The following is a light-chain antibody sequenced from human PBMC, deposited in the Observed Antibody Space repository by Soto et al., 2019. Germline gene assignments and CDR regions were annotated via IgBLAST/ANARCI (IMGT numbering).Light chain of an antibody. CDR2: GAS. CDR3: QQYGDSPT. Sequence: EIVLTQSPATLSLSPGERATLSCRASQSVRSSYLAWYQQKPGQAPRLLMSGASSRATGIPDRFSGSGSGTDFILTISRVEPEDFAVYYCQQYGDSPTFGQGTKVDIK. CDR1: QSVRSSY. V-gene: IGKV3-20*01. J-gene: IGKJ1*01.